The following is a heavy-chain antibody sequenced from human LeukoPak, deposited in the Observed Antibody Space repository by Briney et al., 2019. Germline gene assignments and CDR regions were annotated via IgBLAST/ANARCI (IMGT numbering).Heavy chain of an antibody. J-gene: IGHJ5*02. CDR3: ATYGDSSGWYNWFDP. D-gene: IGHD6-19*01. Sequence: GASVKLSCKASGYTFTSYDINWVRQATGKGLEWMAWMNPNSGNTGYAETFQGRFTITRYTSISTAYMELSSLRSEDTAVYYCATYGDSSGWYNWFDPWGQGTLVTVSS. CDR1: GYTFTSYD. V-gene: IGHV1-8*01. CDR2: MNPNSGNT.